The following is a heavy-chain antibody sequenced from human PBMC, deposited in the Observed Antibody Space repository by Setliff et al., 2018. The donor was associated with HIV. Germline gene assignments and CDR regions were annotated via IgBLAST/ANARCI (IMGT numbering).Heavy chain of an antibody. D-gene: IGHD1-26*01. CDR1: GGSIRSYY. Sequence: SETLSLTCSVTGGSIRSYYWSWIRQSPGKGLEWIGYIYFSGSTSYNPSLKSXLTISVDTSKNQFSLKLSSVTAADTAVYYCARVGDLGSTYYFDYWGQGALXTVSS. J-gene: IGHJ4*02. CDR3: ARVGDLGSTYYFDY. CDR2: IYFSGST. V-gene: IGHV4-59*01.